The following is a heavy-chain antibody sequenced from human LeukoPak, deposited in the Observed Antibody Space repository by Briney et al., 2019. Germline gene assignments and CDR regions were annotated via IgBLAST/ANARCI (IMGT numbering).Heavy chain of an antibody. Sequence: PGGSLRLSCAASGFTFSSYGMHWVRQAPGKGLEWVAVISYDGSNKYYADSVKGRFTISRDNSKNTLYLQMNSLRAEDTAVYYCSTNRQSDLYYFDYWGQGTLVTVSS. CDR2: ISYDGSNK. D-gene: IGHD1-14*01. CDR3: STNRQSDLYYFDY. V-gene: IGHV3-30*03. J-gene: IGHJ4*02. CDR1: GFTFSSYG.